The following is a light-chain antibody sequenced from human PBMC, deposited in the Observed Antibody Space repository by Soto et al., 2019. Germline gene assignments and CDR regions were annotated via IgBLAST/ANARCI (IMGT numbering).Light chain of an antibody. CDR3: QRTYNPPRT. Sequence: DIQMTQSPSSLSASVGDRVTITCRASETIASYVNWYQQRPGKAPKLLIYAASTLQSGVPLRLGGRGSGTDFPLTITRLQAEDFATYFCQRTYNPPRTFGQGTRL. CDR2: AAS. J-gene: IGKJ1*01. CDR1: ETIASY. V-gene: IGKV1-39*01.